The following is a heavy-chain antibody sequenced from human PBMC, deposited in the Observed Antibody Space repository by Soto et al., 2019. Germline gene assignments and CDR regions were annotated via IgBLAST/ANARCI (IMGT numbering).Heavy chain of an antibody. V-gene: IGHV4-61*01. J-gene: IGHJ4*02. CDR1: GGSVSSGSYY. D-gene: IGHD1-7*01. CDR2: IHYSGST. CDR3: ARTGWNYPLDY. Sequence: QVQLQESGPGLVKPSETLSLTCTVSGGSVSSGSYYWSWIRQPPGKGLEWIGYIHYSGSTNYNPSLKSRVTISVDTSKNQFSLKLNSVTAADTAVYYCARTGWNYPLDYWGQGTLVTVSS.